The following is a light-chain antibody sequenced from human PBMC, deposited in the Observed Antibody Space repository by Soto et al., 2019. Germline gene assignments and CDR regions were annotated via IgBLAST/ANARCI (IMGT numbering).Light chain of an antibody. CDR3: QSYDSSLSYV. V-gene: IGLV2-14*03. CDR1: SSDVGAYNY. J-gene: IGLJ1*01. CDR2: DVS. Sequence: QSALTQPASVSGPPGQSITISCTGTSSDVGAYNYVSWYQQHPGKVPKLMIYDVSDRPSGVSNRFSGSKSGNTASLTISGLQAEDEADYYCQSYDSSLSYVFGTGTKLTVL.